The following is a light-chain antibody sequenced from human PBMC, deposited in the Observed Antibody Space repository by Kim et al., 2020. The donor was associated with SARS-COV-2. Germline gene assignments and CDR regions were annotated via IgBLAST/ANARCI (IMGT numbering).Light chain of an antibody. Sequence: EIVMTQSPATLSVSPGERATLSCRASQTISSNLAWYQQKPGQAPRLLIYGVFTRATGIPARFTGSGSGTEFTLTINSLQSEDFAVYYCQQYNNWSKTFGQGTKVDIK. CDR2: GVF. V-gene: IGKV3-15*01. J-gene: IGKJ1*01. CDR3: QQYNNWSKT. CDR1: QTISSN.